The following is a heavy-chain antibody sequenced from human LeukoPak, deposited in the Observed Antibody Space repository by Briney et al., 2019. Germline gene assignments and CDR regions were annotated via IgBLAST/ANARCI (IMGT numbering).Heavy chain of an antibody. CDR2: IIPIFGTA. J-gene: IGHJ6*03. CDR1: GGTFSSYA. V-gene: IGHV1-69*13. D-gene: IGHD3-9*01. CDR3: ARVVLDILTGYYSGHYYYYYMDV. Sequence: ASVKVSCKASGGTFSSYAISWVRQAPGQGLEWMGGIIPIFGTANYAQKFQGRVTITADESTSTAYMELSSLRSEETAVYYCARVVLDILTGYYSGHYYYYYMDVWGKGTTVTISS.